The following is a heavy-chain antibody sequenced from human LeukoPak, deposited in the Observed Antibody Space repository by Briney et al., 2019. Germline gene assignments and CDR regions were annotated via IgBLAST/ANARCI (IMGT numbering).Heavy chain of an antibody. Sequence: GASVKVSCTASGYTFTSYAMHWVRQAPGQRLEWMGWINAGNGNTKYSQKFQGRVTITRDTSASTAYMELSSLRSEDTAVYYCARESMEWLLRYYFDYWGQGTLVTVSS. D-gene: IGHD3-3*01. V-gene: IGHV1-3*01. CDR2: INAGNGNT. J-gene: IGHJ4*02. CDR1: GYTFTSYA. CDR3: ARESMEWLLRYYFDY.